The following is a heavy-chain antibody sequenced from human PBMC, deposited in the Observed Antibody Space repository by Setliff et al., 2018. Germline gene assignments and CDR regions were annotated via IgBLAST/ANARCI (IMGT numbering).Heavy chain of an antibody. CDR1: GGSISKYY. CDR3: ARGSYFVSSGYSPDYFDY. CDR2: IYTSGST. D-gene: IGHD3-22*01. Sequence: SETLSLTCTVSGGSISKYYWTWIRQPPGKGLDWIGYIYTSGSTNYNPSLQSRVTISLDMSKNQFSLKLSSVTAADTAVYYCARGSYFVSSGYSPDYFDYWGQGTLVTVSS. V-gene: IGHV4-4*08. J-gene: IGHJ4*02.